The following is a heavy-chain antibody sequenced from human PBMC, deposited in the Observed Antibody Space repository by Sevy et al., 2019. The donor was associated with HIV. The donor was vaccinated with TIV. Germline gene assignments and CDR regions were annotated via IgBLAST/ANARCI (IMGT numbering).Heavy chain of an antibody. D-gene: IGHD1-26*01. CDR3: ARANAYLASDAFDI. V-gene: IGHV4-31*03. J-gene: IGHJ3*02. CDR1: GGSISSLNYY. CDR2: ISYSGRT. Sequence: QSETLSLTCTVSGGSISSLNYYWSWIRQHPGKGLEWIGYISYSGRTYYNPSLKSRVTISVDTSKNQFSLKLSSVTAADTAVYYCARANAYLASDAFDIWGQGTLVTVSS.